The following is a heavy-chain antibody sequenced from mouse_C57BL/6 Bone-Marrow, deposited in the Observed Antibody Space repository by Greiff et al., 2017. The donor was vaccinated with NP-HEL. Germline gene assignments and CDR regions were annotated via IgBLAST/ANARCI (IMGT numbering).Heavy chain of an antibody. D-gene: IGHD2-4*01. CDR1: GYAFSSSW. J-gene: IGHJ4*01. CDR3: ARWSYDYDWGPMDY. V-gene: IGHV1-82*01. CDR2: IYPGDGDT. Sequence: QLVESGPELVKPGASVKISCKASGYAFSSSWMNWVKQRPGKGLEWIGRIYPGDGDTNYNGKFKGKATLTADKSSSTAYMQLSSLTSEDSAVYFCARWSYDYDWGPMDYWGQGTSVTVSS.